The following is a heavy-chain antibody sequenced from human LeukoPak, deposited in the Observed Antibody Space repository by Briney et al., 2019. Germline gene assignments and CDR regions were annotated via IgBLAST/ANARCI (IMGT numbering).Heavy chain of an antibody. CDR2: ISWNSGSI. Sequence: GGSLRLSCAASGFTFDDYAMHWVRQAPGKGLEWVSGISWNSGSIGYADSVKGRFTISRDNAKNSLYLQMNSLRAEDTALYYCAKDQAVAGTVGPVDYWGQGTLVTVSS. V-gene: IGHV3-9*01. J-gene: IGHJ4*02. CDR1: GFTFDDYA. D-gene: IGHD6-19*01. CDR3: AKDQAVAGTVGPVDY.